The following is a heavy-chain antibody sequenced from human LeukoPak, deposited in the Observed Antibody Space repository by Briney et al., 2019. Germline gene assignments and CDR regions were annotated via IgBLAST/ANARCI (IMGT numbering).Heavy chain of an antibody. Sequence: PGGSLRLSCAASGFPFRSYAMHWVRQAPGRGVGMVAVISYDGSNKYYADSVKGRFTISRDNSKNTLYLQMNSLRAEDTAVYYCARAQSYYYGSGSYLVYWGQGTLVTVSS. CDR3: ARAQSYYYGSGSYLVY. V-gene: IGHV3-30-3*01. CDR1: GFPFRSYA. CDR2: ISYDGSNK. D-gene: IGHD3-10*01. J-gene: IGHJ4*02.